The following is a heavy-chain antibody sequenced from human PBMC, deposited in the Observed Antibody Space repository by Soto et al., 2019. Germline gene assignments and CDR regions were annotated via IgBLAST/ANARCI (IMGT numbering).Heavy chain of an antibody. CDR2: ISGYNGNT. J-gene: IGHJ5*02. CDR3: ARDLVVVLAARGAWFDP. V-gene: IGHV1-18*01. Sequence: RASVKVSCKASGYTFTSYGISWVRQAPGQGLEWLGWISGYNGNTNYAQKLQGRVTMTTDTSTSTAYMELRSLRSDDTAVYYCARDLVVVLAARGAWFDPWAQGTLVTVSS. D-gene: IGHD2-15*01. CDR1: GYTFTSYG.